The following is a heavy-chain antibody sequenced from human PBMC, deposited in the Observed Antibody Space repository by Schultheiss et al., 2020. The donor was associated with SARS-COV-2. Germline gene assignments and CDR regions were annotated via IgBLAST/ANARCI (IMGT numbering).Heavy chain of an antibody. V-gene: IGHV4-59*01. CDR2: INHSGST. CDR1: GGSISSYY. D-gene: IGHD5-24*01. CDR3: ARDLDGYNLFDY. Sequence: SETLSLTCTVSGGSISSYYWSWIRQPPVKGLEWIGEINHSGSTNYNPSLKSRVTISVDTSKNQFSLKLSSVTAADTAVYYCARDLDGYNLFDYWGQGTLVTVSS. J-gene: IGHJ4*02.